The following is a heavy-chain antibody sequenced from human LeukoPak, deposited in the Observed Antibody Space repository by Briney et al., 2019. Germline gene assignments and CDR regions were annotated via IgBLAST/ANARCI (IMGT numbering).Heavy chain of an antibody. CDR3: AKPVTGSIFDY. Sequence: GGSLRLSCTASGFTFSSYWMHWVRQAPGKGLVWVSRINSDGGSTSYADSVKGRFTISRDNAKNTLYLQMDSLRAEDTGVYYCAKPVTGSIFDYWGRGTLVTVSS. V-gene: IGHV3-74*01. J-gene: IGHJ4*02. CDR1: GFTFSSYW. CDR2: INSDGGST. D-gene: IGHD6-19*01.